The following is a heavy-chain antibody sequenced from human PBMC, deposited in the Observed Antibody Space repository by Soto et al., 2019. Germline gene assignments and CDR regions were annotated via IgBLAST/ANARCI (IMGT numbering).Heavy chain of an antibody. J-gene: IGHJ4*02. CDR3: ARGPTYYDILTGYYFAY. D-gene: IGHD3-9*01. CDR1: GGCISSGDYY. Sequence: SETLSLTCTVSGGCISSGDYYRSWIRQPPGKGLEWIGYIYYSGSTYYNPSLKSRVTISVDTSKNQFSLKLSSVTAADTAVYYCARGPTYYDILTGYYFAYWGQGALVTVSS. V-gene: IGHV4-30-4*01. CDR2: IYYSGST.